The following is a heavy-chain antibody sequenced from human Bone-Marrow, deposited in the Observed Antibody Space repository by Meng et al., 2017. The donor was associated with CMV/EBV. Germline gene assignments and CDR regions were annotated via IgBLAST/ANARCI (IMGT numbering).Heavy chain of an antibody. Sequence: LSLTCAASGFTFSSYGMHWVRQAPGKGLEWVAFIRYDGSNKYYADSVKGRFTISRDNSKNTLYLQMNSLRAEDTAVYYCARELWGSSFAYFDYWGQGTLVTVSS. V-gene: IGHV3-30*02. J-gene: IGHJ4*02. D-gene: IGHD6-13*01. CDR3: ARELWGSSFAYFDY. CDR1: GFTFSSYG. CDR2: IRYDGSNK.